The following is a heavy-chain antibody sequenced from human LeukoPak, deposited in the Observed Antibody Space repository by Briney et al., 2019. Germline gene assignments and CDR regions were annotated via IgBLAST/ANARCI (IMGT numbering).Heavy chain of an antibody. J-gene: IGHJ4*02. CDR1: GGTFSSYA. CDR3: ARSPSVVVIPDY. Sequence: SVKVSCKASGGTFSSYAISWVRQAPGQGLEWMGRIIPILGIANYAQKFQGRVTITADKSTSTAYMELSSLRSEDTAVYYCARSPSVVVIPDYWGQGTLVTVSS. CDR2: IIPILGIA. V-gene: IGHV1-69*04. D-gene: IGHD3-22*01.